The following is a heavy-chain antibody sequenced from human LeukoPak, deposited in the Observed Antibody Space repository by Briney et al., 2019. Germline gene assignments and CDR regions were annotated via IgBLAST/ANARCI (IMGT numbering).Heavy chain of an antibody. J-gene: IGHJ4*02. V-gene: IGHV3-21*01. CDR1: GFTFSDYS. D-gene: IGHD4-11*01. CDR3: ARDRSNSRDLDN. Sequence: GGSLRLSCAASGFTFSDYSMNWVRQAPGKGLEWLSCIGSSTTSHIYYADSVKGRFTISRDNAKNSLYLQMNGLGPEDTAVYYCARDRSNSRDLDNWGRGTLVTVSS. CDR2: IGSSTTSHI.